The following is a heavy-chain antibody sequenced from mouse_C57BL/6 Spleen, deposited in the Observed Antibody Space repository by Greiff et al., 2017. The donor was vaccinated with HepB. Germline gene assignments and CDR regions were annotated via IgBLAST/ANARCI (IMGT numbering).Heavy chain of an antibody. J-gene: IGHJ2*01. CDR2: IYPGDGDT. CDR3: ARSYYYGRYFDY. Sequence: QVQLQQSGPELVKPGASVKISCKASGYAFSSSWMNWVKQRPGKGLEWIGRIYPGDGDTNYNGKFKGKATLTADKSSSTAYMQLSSLTSEDSAVYFCARSYYYGRYFDYWGQGTTLTVSS. V-gene: IGHV1-82*01. CDR1: GYAFSSSW. D-gene: IGHD1-1*01.